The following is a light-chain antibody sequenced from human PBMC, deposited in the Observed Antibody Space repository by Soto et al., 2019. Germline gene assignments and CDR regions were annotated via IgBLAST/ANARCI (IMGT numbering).Light chain of an antibody. CDR2: GAS. J-gene: IGKJ4*01. CDR1: QSVHDN. V-gene: IGKV3-15*01. CDR3: QQYESWPPLT. Sequence: EIVMTQSPDTLSVSPRERATLSCRASQSVHDNLAWYQQKPGQAPRLVMYGASTRAPDIPARFSGSGSGTEFTLTISSLQSEDVAIYYCQQYESWPPLTFGGGTKVEI.